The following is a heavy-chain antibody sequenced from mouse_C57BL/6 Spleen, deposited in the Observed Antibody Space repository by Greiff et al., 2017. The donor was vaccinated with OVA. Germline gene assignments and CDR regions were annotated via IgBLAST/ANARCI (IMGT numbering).Heavy chain of an antibody. CDR2: IWSGGST. V-gene: IGHV2-2*01. CDR3: ARSDGYYDWYFDV. Sequence: VQLQQSGPGLVQPSQSLSITCTVSGFSLTSYGVHWVRQSPGKGLEWLGVIWSGGSTDYNAAFIYRLSISKDNSKSQVFFKMNSLQADDTAIYDCARSDGYYDWYFDVWGTGTTVTVAA. J-gene: IGHJ1*03. CDR1: GFSLTSYG. D-gene: IGHD2-3*01.